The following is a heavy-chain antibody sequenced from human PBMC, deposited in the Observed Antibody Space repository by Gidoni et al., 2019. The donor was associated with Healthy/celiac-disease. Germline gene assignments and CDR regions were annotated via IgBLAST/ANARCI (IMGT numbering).Heavy chain of an antibody. Sequence: QVQLVQPGSELKKPGAAVQVHCTASGYTFTSYAMNWVRQAPGQGLEWMGWTNTNTGNATYAEGFTGRFDFSFDTSVSTAYLQISSLKAEDTALYYCARVDNYYGSGLTGPTYGMDVWGQGTTVTVSS. V-gene: IGHV7-4-1*02. D-gene: IGHD3-10*01. CDR2: TNTNTGNA. J-gene: IGHJ6*02. CDR1: GYTFTSYA. CDR3: ARVDNYYGSGLTGPTYGMDV.